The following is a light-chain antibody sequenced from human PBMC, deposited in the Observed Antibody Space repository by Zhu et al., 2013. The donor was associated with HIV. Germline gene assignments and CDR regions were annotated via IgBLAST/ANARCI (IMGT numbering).Light chain of an antibody. J-gene: IGLJ3*02. V-gene: IGLV1-44*01. Sequence: QSVLTQPPSASGAPGQRVTISCSGSSSNIGSNTVNWYQQLPGTAPKFLIYSNNKRPSGIPDRFSGSKSGTSATLDITGLQTGDEADYYCGTWDSSLTTSGVFGGGTKLIVL. CDR1: SSNIGSNT. CDR3: GTWDSSLTTSGV. CDR2: SNN.